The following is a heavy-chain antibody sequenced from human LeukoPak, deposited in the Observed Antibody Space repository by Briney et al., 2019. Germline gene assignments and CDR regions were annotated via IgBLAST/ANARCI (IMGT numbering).Heavy chain of an antibody. CDR3: ARGGDSSGWYLFDY. CDR2: IYYSGST. D-gene: IGHD6-19*01. J-gene: IGHJ4*02. V-gene: IGHV4-39*07. Sequence: SETLSLTCTVSGGSISSSSYYWGWIRQPPGKGLEWIGSIYYSGSTYYNPSLKSRVTISVDTSKNQFSLKLSSVTAADTAVYYCARGGDSSGWYLFDYWGQGTLVTVSS. CDR1: GGSISSSSYY.